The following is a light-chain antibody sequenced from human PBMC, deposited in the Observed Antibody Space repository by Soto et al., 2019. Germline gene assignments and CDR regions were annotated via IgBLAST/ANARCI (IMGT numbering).Light chain of an antibody. Sequence: QSALTQPRSVSGSPGQSVTISCTGTSSDVGDYKYVSWYRQHPGKAPKLIIYDVSERPSGVPDRFSGSKSGNTASLTISGLQAEDEAEYYCCSYAGSYSYVFGTGTKLT. CDR1: SSDVGDYKY. CDR3: CSYAGSYSYV. V-gene: IGLV2-11*01. J-gene: IGLJ1*01. CDR2: DVS.